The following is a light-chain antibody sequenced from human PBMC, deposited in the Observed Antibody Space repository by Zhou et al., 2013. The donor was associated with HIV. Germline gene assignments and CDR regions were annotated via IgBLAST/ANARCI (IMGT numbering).Light chain of an antibody. CDR3: QQSYNPPST. J-gene: IGKJ2*01. CDR1: QSISSY. V-gene: IGKV1-39*01. Sequence: DIQMTQSPSSLSASIGDRVTITCRASQSISSYLNWYQQKPGKAPSLLIYAASTLQSGVPSRFSGRGSGTDFTLTISSLQPEDFATYFCQQSYNPPSTFGQGTKLEIK. CDR2: AAS.